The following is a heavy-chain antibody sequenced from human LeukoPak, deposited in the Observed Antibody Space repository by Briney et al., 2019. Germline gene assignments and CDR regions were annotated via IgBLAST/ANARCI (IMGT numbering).Heavy chain of an antibody. CDR2: IIPIFGIA. Sequence: SVKVSCKASGGTFSSYTISWVRQAPGQGLEWMGRIIPIFGIANYAQKFQGRVTITADKSTSTAYMELGSLRSEDTAVYYCVHLTTITPFDYWGQGTLVTVSS. J-gene: IGHJ4*02. CDR3: VHLTTITPFDY. D-gene: IGHD4-11*01. V-gene: IGHV1-69*02. CDR1: GGTFSSYT.